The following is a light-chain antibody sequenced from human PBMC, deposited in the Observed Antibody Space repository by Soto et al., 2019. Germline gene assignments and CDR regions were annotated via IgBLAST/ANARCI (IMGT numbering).Light chain of an antibody. CDR1: QSVGTY. V-gene: IGKV3-11*01. CDR3: QQRRSWPPTWT. J-gene: IGKJ1*01. CDR2: EAT. Sequence: EIVLKQSPATLSLSPGERATLSCRASQSVGTYLAWYQQKSGQAPRLLIHEATNRATGIPARFSGSGSGTDFTLPIRSLGPEDFAVYYCQQRRSWPPTWTFGQGTKVEIK.